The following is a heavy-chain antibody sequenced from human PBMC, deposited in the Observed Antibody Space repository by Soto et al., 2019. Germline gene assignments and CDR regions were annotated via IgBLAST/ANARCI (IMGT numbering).Heavy chain of an antibody. CDR1: GSTFSSYT. Sequence: QVQLVQSGAEVKKPGSSVKVSCRASGSTFSSYTVSWVRQAPGQGLEWLGRIIPVLTTTDYAQRFRGRVTITADKSKTMVYRELSSLRSEDTAVYYWARRRYCGVDCYNQYYYGMDVGGQGTTITVSS. CDR3: ARRRYCGVDCYNQYYYGMDV. V-gene: IGHV1-69*08. D-gene: IGHD2-21*02. J-gene: IGHJ6*02. CDR2: IIPVLTTT.